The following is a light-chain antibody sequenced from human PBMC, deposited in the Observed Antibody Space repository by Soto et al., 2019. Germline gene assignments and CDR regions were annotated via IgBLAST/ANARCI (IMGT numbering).Light chain of an antibody. CDR2: DVT. J-gene: IGLJ1*01. CDR3: SSYTSTTFYV. V-gene: IGLV2-14*03. CDR1: SSDIGGNDY. Sequence: QSALTQPASVSGSPGQSITIPCTGSSSDIGGNDYVSWYQQHPDKAPKLVIYDVTRRPSGISNRLSGSKSGNTASLTISGLQAEDEADYYCSSYTSTTFYVFGTGTKVTVL.